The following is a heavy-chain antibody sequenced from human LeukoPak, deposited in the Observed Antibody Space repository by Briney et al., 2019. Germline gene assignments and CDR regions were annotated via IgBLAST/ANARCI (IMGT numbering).Heavy chain of an antibody. CDR3: AKDEGYCSGGSCYYFDY. D-gene: IGHD2-15*01. Sequence: GGSLRLSCAASGFTFSSYAMSWVRQAPGKGVEWVSAISGSGGSTYYADSVKGRFTISRDNSKNTLYLQMNSLRAEDTAVYYCAKDEGYCSGGSCYYFDYWGQGTLVTVSS. CDR2: ISGSGGST. V-gene: IGHV3-23*01. J-gene: IGHJ4*02. CDR1: GFTFSSYA.